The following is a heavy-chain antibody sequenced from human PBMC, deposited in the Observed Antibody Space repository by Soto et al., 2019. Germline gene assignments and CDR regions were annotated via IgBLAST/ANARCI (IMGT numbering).Heavy chain of an antibody. CDR1: GGSISSGNQY. Sequence: SETLSLTCTVSGGSISSGNQYWSWIRQHPEKGLEWIGYISYAGTTHYNPSLGSRVTISIDTSKNQFSLKVRSVTAADTAVFYCAREVMVAADTDAFDIWGQGTMVTVSS. CDR3: AREVMVAADTDAFDI. D-gene: IGHD6-13*01. J-gene: IGHJ3*02. CDR2: ISYAGTT. V-gene: IGHV4-31*03.